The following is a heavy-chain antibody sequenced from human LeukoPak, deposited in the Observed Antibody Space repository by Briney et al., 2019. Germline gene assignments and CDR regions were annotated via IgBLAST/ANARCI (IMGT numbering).Heavy chain of an antibody. CDR1: GYTFTSYG. J-gene: IGHJ4*02. CDR2: ISAYNGNT. Sequence: GASVKVSCKASGYTFTSYGISWVRQAPGQGLEWMGWISAYNGNTNYAQKLQGRVTMTTDTSTSTAYMELRSLRSDDTAVYYCARVGLAHYDILTGYYRGYFDYWGQGTLDTVSS. CDR3: ARVGLAHYDILTGYYRGYFDY. D-gene: IGHD3-9*01. V-gene: IGHV1-18*01.